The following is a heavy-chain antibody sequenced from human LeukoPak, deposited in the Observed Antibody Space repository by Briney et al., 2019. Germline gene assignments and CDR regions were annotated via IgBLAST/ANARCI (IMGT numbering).Heavy chain of an antibody. D-gene: IGHD2-2*01. V-gene: IGHV3-7*03. CDR3: AKDRELGVVVPAAIIH. Sequence: GGSLRLSCAASGFSFSSYWMSWVRQGPGKGLEWVANIKQDGSEKYYVDSVKGRFTISRDNSKNTLYLQMNSLRAEDTAVYYCAKDRELGVVVPAAIIHWGQGTLVTVSS. CDR2: IKQDGSEK. CDR1: GFSFSSYW. J-gene: IGHJ4*02.